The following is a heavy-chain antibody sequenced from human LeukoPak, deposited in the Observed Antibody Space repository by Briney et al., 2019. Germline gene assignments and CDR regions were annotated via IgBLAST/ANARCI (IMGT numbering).Heavy chain of an antibody. D-gene: IGHD2-15*01. V-gene: IGHV3-23*01. CDR1: GLTFSGSA. J-gene: IGHJ4*02. CDR3: AKVLVLVSANRYYFDY. Sequence: QPGGSLRLTCAASGLTFSGSAMSWVRQAPGKGLEWVSLISGSGNSTYYADSVKGRFTISRDNSKNTLYLQMNSLRAEDTAVYYCAKVLVLVSANRYYFDYWGQGTLVTVSS. CDR2: ISGSGNST.